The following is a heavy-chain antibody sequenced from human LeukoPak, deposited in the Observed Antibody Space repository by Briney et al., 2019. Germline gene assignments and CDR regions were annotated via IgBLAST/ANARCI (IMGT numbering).Heavy chain of an antibody. V-gene: IGHV3-48*04. D-gene: IGHD2-21*01. CDR2: ISSSGSTI. CDR1: GFTFSSYA. J-gene: IGHJ6*02. Sequence: GGSLRLSCAASGFTFSSYAMSWVRQAPGKGLEWVSYISSSGSTIYYADSVKGRFTISRDNAKNSLYLQMNSLRAEDTAVYYCARSGAIYYYYGMDVWGQGTTVTVSS. CDR3: ARSGAIYYYYGMDV.